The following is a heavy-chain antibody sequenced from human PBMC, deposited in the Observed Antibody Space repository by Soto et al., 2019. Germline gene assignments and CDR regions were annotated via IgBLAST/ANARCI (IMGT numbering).Heavy chain of an antibody. CDR2: ISAYNGNT. CDR3: AKDNWGGAFDI. Sequence: ASVKVSCKASGYTYTSYGISWVRPAPAQELEWMGWISAYNGNTNYAQKLQGRVTMTTDTSTSTAYMELRSLRSDDTAVYYCAKDNWGGAFDIWGQGTMVTVSS. D-gene: IGHD7-27*01. J-gene: IGHJ3*02. CDR1: GYTYTSYG. V-gene: IGHV1-18*01.